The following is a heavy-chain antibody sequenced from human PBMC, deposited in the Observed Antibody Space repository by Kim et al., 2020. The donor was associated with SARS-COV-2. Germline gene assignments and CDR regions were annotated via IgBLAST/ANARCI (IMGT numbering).Heavy chain of an antibody. CDR3: ARQGLSEFDH. CDR1: VGFIDSYY. D-gene: IGHD3-16*01. CDR2: MYSSGSP. J-gene: IGHJ4*02. V-gene: IGHV4-59*01. Sequence: SETLSLTCTVSVGFIDSYYWSWIRQPPGTGLEWIGFMYSSGSPNYNPSLKSRLTFSLDTSKRQFSLKLTSVTAADTAVYYCARQGLSEFDHWGQGTLVTVSS.